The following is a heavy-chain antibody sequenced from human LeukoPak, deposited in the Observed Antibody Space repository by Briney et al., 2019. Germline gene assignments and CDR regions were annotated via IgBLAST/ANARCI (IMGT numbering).Heavy chain of an antibody. V-gene: IGHV4-31*03. CDR2: IYYSGST. CDR1: GGSISSGGYY. CDR3: ARASGYPIDY. Sequence: PSETLSLTCTVSGGSISSGGYYWSWIRQHPGKGLEWIGYIYYSGSTYYNPTLKSRVTISVDTSKNQFSLKLSSVTAADTAVYYCARASGYPIDYWGQGTLVTVSS. J-gene: IGHJ4*02. D-gene: IGHD3-22*01.